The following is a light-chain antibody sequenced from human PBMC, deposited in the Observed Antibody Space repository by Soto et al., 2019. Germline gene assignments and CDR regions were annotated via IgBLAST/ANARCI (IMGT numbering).Light chain of an antibody. Sequence: EIVMTQSPATLSVSPGERATLSCRASQSVSSNLAWYQQKPGQAPRLLIYSASTRATGIPARFSGSGSGTEFTLPISSLQSEDFGVYYCQQYNDWPSLTFGGGTTVEIQ. V-gene: IGKV3-15*01. CDR3: QQYNDWPSLT. CDR1: QSVSSN. CDR2: SAS. J-gene: IGKJ4*01.